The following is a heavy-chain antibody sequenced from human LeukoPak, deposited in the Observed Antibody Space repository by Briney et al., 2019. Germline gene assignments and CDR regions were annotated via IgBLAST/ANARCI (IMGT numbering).Heavy chain of an antibody. J-gene: IGHJ4*02. V-gene: IGHV3-9*01. D-gene: IGHD6-13*01. CDR1: GFTFGSYW. CDR3: AKDSSSWYLDY. CDR2: ISWNSGSI. Sequence: GGSLRLSCAASGFTFGSYWMHWVRQAPGKGLEWVSGISWNSGSIGYADSVKGRFTISRDNAKNSLYLQMNSLRAEDTALYYCAKDSSSWYLDYWGQGTLVTVSS.